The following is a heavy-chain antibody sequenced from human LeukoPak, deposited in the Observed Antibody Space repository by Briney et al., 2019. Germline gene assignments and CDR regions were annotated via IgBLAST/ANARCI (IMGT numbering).Heavy chain of an antibody. CDR1: GHTFTDSY. Sequence: ASVKVSCKPSGHTFTDSYIHWVRQPPAVWLQWMGWISPNNGDTKYAEDFQDRVTMTRDTSISTAYMELTGLTPDDTAVYYCVRSPIGASAYWGRGTLVTVSS. CDR3: VRSPIGASAY. CDR2: ISPNNGDT. V-gene: IGHV1-2*02. D-gene: IGHD3-10*01. J-gene: IGHJ4*02.